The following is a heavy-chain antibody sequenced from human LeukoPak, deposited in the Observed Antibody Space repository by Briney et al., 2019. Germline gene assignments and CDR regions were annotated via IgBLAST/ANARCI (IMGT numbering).Heavy chain of an antibody. V-gene: IGHV4-59*08. CDR3: ARHNSVAASSFDY. CDR1: GGSISSYY. Sequence: SETLSLTCTVSGGSISSYYWSWIRQPPGKGLEWIGHIYYNGKTNYNPSLKSRVTMSVDTSKNQFSLKLSSVTAADTAVYYCARHNSVAASSFDYWGQGTLVTVSS. J-gene: IGHJ4*02. CDR2: IYYNGKT. D-gene: IGHD6-19*01.